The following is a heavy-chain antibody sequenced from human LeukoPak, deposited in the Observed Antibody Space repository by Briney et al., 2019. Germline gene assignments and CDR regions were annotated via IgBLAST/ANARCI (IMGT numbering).Heavy chain of an antibody. CDR3: ARGVNYFVLEY. CDR1: GFTFSTYA. J-gene: IGHJ4*02. V-gene: IGHV3-23*01. Sequence: PGGSLRLSCAASGFTFSTYAMSWVRQAPGKGLVWVSAISVSGAGTYYADSVKGRFTISRDNSKNTLYLQMNSLSAEDTAVYYCARGVNYFVLEYWGQGTLVTVSS. D-gene: IGHD3-10*02. CDR2: ISVSGAGT.